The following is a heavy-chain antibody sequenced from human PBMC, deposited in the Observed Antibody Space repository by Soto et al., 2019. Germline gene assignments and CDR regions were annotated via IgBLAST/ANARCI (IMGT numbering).Heavy chain of an antibody. Sequence: QLQLQESGSGLVKPSQTVSLTCAVSGGSISSGGYSWSWIRQPPGKGLEWIGYIDHSGSTYYNPSLKRRVTISVDTSKNQLSLKLSSVTAADTAVYYCARDPSGSGPNFDYWGQGALVTVSS. CDR2: IDHSGST. D-gene: IGHD3-10*01. CDR1: GGSISSGGYS. V-gene: IGHV4-30-2*01. CDR3: ARDPSGSGPNFDY. J-gene: IGHJ4*02.